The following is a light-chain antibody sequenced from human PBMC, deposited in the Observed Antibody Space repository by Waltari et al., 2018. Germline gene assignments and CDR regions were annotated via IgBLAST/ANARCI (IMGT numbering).Light chain of an antibody. Sequence: DIVMTQSPESLGVSLGERAAINCKSSQTLLFSSNNRNYLAWYQQKPGQPPKLLITWASTREAGVPDRFSGSGSGTDFTLTITSLQAEDVAVHFCQQYDRTPFTFGPGTRVDVK. V-gene: IGKV4-1*01. CDR1: QTLLFSSNNRNY. CDR3: QQYDRTPFT. J-gene: IGKJ3*01. CDR2: WAS.